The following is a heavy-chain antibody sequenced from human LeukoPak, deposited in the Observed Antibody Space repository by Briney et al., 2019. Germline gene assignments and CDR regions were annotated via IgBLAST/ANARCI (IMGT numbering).Heavy chain of an antibody. CDR2: IYYSGST. CDR1: GGSISSYY. CDR3: ASGITMVRGSVSDY. V-gene: IGHV4-59*12. Sequence: PSETLPLTCTVSGGSISSYYWSWIRQPPGKGLEWIGYIYYSGSTNYKPSLKSRVTISVDTSKNQFSLKLSSVTAADTAVYYCASGITMVRGSVSDYWGQGTLVTVSS. J-gene: IGHJ4*02. D-gene: IGHD3-10*01.